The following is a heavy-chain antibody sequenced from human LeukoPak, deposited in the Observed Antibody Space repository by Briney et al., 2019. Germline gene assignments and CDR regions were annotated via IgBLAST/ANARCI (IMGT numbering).Heavy chain of an antibody. V-gene: IGHV3-53*05. CDR2: IYSGGST. CDR3: AKDWSRYSSGWFDY. Sequence: PGGSLRLSCAASGFTVSSNYKSWVRQAPGKGLEWVSVIYSGGSTYYADSVKGRFTISRDNSKNTLYLQMNSLRAEDTAVYYCAKDWSRYSSGWFDYWGQGTLVTVSS. CDR1: GFTVSSNY. J-gene: IGHJ4*02. D-gene: IGHD6-19*01.